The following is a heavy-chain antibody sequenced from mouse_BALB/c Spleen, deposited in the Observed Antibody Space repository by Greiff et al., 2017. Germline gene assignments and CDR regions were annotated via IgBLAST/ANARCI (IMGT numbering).Heavy chain of an antibody. V-gene: IGHV7-3*02. J-gene: IGHJ4*01. CDR2: IRNKANGYTT. CDR3: ARDMAMDY. CDR1: GFTFTDYY. Sequence: EVKLVESGGGLVQPGGSLRLSCATSGFTFTDYYMSWVRQPPGKALEWLGFIRNKANGYTTEYSASVKGRFTITRDNSQIILYLQMNTLRAEDSATYYCARDMAMDYWGQGTSVTVSS.